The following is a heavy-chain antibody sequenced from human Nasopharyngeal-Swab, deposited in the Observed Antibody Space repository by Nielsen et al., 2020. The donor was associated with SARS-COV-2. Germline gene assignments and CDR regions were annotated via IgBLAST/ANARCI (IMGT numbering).Heavy chain of an antibody. CDR3: AGGNYRRLYYHYYYYSDV. J-gene: IGHJ6*03. D-gene: IGHD3-22*01. V-gene: IGHV1-69*06. Sequence: WVRQAPGQGLEWMGGIIPIFETTNYAQRFEGRVTIIVDKSTSTVYMELSSLRSEDTAVYYCAGGNYRRLYYHYYYYSDVWGKGTTVTVSS. CDR2: IIPIFETT.